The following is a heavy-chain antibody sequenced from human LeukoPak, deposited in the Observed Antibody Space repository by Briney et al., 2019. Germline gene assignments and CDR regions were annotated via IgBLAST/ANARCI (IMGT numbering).Heavy chain of an antibody. D-gene: IGHD6-13*01. CDR3: AMAYSSSWYYFDY. J-gene: IGHJ4*02. CDR2: IYHSGST. V-gene: IGHV4-4*02. CDR1: GGSISSSNW. Sequence: KTSETLSLTCAVSGGSISSSNWWSWVRQPPGKGLEWIGEIYHSGSTNYNPSLKSRVTISVDKSKNQFSLKLSSVTAADTAVYYCAMAYSSSWYYFDYWGQGTLVTVSS.